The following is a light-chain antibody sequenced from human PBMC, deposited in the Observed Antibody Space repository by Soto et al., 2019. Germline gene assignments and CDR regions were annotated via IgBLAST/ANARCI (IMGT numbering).Light chain of an antibody. CDR3: QAWDSSLGV. Sequence: SYELTQPPSVSVSPGQTASITCSGDKLGDKYACWYQQKPGQSPVLVISQDSKRPSGIPERFSGSNSGNTATLTISGTQARDEADYYCQAWDSSLGVFGTGTKLTVL. V-gene: IGLV3-1*01. CDR1: KLGDKY. CDR2: QDS. J-gene: IGLJ1*01.